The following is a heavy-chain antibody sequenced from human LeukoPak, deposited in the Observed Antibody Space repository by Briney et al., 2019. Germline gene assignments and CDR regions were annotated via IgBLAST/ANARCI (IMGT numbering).Heavy chain of an antibody. Sequence: PSQTLSLTCTVSGASISSGNSYWSWIRQPPGKGLEWIGYIYYSGSTYYNPSLKSRVTISVDTSKSQFSLKLSSVTAADTAVYYCARSNCGYDSIPNYMDVWGKGTTVTVSS. CDR3: ARSNCGYDSIPNYMDV. J-gene: IGHJ6*03. CDR2: IYYSGST. V-gene: IGHV4-30-4*08. D-gene: IGHD5-12*01. CDR1: GASISSGNSY.